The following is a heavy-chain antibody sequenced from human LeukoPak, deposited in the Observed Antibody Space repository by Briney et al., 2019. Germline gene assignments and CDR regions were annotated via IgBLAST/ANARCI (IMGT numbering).Heavy chain of an antibody. Sequence: SETLSLTCAVYGGTICRHYWSWNRPPPGQGLEGFGYPYYIGKTFFSTSLHSRVTISVDTSNDHSSRRLTSMTAADTAGYYWARLVNNGSSGDADTFDMWGQGTMVTVSS. CDR1: GGTICRHY. J-gene: IGHJ3*02. CDR3: ARLVNNGSSGDADTFDM. V-gene: IGHV4-59*11. CDR2: PYYIGKT. D-gene: IGHD2-15*01.